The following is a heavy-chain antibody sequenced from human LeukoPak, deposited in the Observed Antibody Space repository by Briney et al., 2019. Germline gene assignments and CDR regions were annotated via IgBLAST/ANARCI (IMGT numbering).Heavy chain of an antibody. CDR2: INEDGSEE. V-gene: IGHV3-7*01. CDR3: AREPTGIAAARAFDI. D-gene: IGHD6-25*01. CDR1: GFIFRTYW. Sequence: GGSLRLSCVASGFIFRTYWMAWVRQAPGKGLEWVANINEDGSEERYVDSVQGRFTISRDNTKESLFLQMNRLRDEDTAVYFCAREPTGIAAARAFDIWGQGTMVTVSS. J-gene: IGHJ3*02.